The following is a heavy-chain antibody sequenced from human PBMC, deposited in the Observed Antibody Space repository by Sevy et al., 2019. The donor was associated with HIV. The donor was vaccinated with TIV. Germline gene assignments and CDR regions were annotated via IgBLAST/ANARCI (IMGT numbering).Heavy chain of an antibody. CDR1: GFTFSSYA. Sequence: GESLKISCAASGFTFSSYAMNWVRQAPGNGLEWVSSISGGGTYIYYADSVKGRFTISRDNAKNSLSLQMNSLRAEDTAVYYCARGTHDYGDYDRDAFDIWGQGTMVTVSS. V-gene: IGHV3-21*01. J-gene: IGHJ3*02. D-gene: IGHD4-17*01. CDR2: ISGGGTYI. CDR3: ARGTHDYGDYDRDAFDI.